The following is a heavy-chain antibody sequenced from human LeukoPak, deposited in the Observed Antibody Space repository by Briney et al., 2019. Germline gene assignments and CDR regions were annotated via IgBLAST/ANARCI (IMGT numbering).Heavy chain of an antibody. CDR3: ARGAWGYSVHFDN. D-gene: IGHD3-16*01. J-gene: IGHJ4*02. V-gene: IGHV3-74*01. CDR2: INSDGTDT. Sequence: GSLRLSCATSGFTLSSFWMHWVRQPPGKGLVWVSRINSDGTDTNYADSAKSRFTISRDNTKNTLYLQMNSLGAEDTAVYYCARGAWGYSVHFDNWGQGALVTVSS. CDR1: GFTLSSFW.